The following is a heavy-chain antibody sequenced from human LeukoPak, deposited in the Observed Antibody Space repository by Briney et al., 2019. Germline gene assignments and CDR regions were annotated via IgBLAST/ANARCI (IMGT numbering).Heavy chain of an antibody. J-gene: IGHJ2*01. V-gene: IGHV5-51*01. CDR1: GYSFTRNW. D-gene: IGHD4-23*01. CDR2: IYPGDSDT. CDR3: ARRVVNNRNWYFDL. Sequence: GESLKISCKGSGYSFTRNWIGWVRQMPGKGLEWMAIIYPGDSDTRYSPSFQGQVTISADKSINTAYLQWSSLKASDTAMYYCARRVVNNRNWYFDLWGRGTLVAVSS.